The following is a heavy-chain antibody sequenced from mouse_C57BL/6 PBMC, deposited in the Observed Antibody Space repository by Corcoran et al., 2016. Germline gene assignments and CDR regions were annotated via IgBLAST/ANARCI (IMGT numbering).Heavy chain of an antibody. D-gene: IGHD1-1*01. CDR1: GFSLSTSGMG. CDR3: ARGVYGRAWFAY. CDR2: IYWDDDK. J-gene: IGHJ3*01. Sequence: QVTLKESGPGILQSSQTLSLTCSFSGFSLSTSGMGVSWIRQPSGKGLEWLAHIYWDDDKRYNPSLKSRLTISKDTSRNQVFLKITSVDTADTATYFCARGVYGRAWFAYGGQGTLVTVSA. V-gene: IGHV8-12*01.